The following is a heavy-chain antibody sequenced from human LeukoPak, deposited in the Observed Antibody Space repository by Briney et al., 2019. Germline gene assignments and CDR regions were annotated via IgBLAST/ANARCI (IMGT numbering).Heavy chain of an antibody. Sequence: GASVKVSCKASGYTFTSYAMHWVRQAPGQRLEWMGWINAGNGNTKYSQKFQGRVTITRDTSASTAYMELSSLRSEDTAVYYCARATRFGPLELWDSDYWGQGTLVTVSS. V-gene: IGHV1-3*01. D-gene: IGHD5-18*01. CDR1: GYTFTSYA. J-gene: IGHJ4*02. CDR2: INAGNGNT. CDR3: ARATRFGPLELWDSDY.